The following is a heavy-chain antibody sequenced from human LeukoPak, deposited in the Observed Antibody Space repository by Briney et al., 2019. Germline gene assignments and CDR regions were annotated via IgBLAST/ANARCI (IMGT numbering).Heavy chain of an antibody. Sequence: GASVKVSCKASGYTFTGYYMHWVRQAPGQRLEWMGWINPNSGGTNYAQKFQGRVTMTRDTSISTAYMELSRLRSDDTAVYYCARENYYDSSGYFDYWGQGTLVTVSS. D-gene: IGHD3-22*01. CDR3: ARENYYDSSGYFDY. CDR2: INPNSGGT. CDR1: GYTFTGYY. V-gene: IGHV1-2*02. J-gene: IGHJ4*02.